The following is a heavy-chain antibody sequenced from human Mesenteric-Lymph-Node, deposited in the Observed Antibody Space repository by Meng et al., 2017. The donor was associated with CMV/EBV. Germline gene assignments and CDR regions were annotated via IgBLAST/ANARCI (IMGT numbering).Heavy chain of an antibody. CDR3: ARVVKGANYLDY. CDR2: IDISGFT. V-gene: IGHV3-21*01. CDR1: GFTFNTYG. J-gene: IGHJ4*02. Sequence: GESLKISCATSGFTFNTYGMSWVRQAPGKGLEWVSSIDISGFTYNADSLKGRFTISRDNAGNSLYLQMNSLRAEDTAMYYCARVVKGANYLDYWGQGMLVTVSS. D-gene: IGHD2-21*01.